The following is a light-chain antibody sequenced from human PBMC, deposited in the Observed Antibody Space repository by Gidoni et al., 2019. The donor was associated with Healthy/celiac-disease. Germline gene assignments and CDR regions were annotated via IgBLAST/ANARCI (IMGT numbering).Light chain of an antibody. J-gene: IGKJ4*01. Sequence: EMMLTQSPPTLSLSTGERATLSCSASQSVSSYLAWYQQKPGQAPRLLIYYASNRATGIPARFSGSGSGTDFTLTISSLEPEDFAVYYCQQRCNWPLTFGGGTKVEIK. CDR2: YAS. CDR3: QQRCNWPLT. CDR1: QSVSSY. V-gene: IGKV3-11*01.